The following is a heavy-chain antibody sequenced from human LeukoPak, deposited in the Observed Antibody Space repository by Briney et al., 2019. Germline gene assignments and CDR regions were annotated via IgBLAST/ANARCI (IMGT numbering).Heavy chain of an antibody. D-gene: IGHD6-19*01. CDR2: ISGSGGGT. CDR1: RFTFSSYA. J-gene: IGHJ6*02. Sequence: GGSLRLSCAASRFTFSSYAMSWVRQAPGKGLEWVSAISGSGGGTYYADSVKGRFTISRDNSKNTLYLQMNSLRAEDTAVYYCATCPNWQWLVPSMDVWGQGTTVTVSS. V-gene: IGHV3-23*01. CDR3: ATCPNWQWLVPSMDV.